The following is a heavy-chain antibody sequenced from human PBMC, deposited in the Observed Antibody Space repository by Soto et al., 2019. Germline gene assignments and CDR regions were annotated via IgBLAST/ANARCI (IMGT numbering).Heavy chain of an antibody. Sequence: VQLVESGGGLVKPGGSLRLSCAAAGCTFSSYTMNWVRQAPGKGLEWVSSISSSTTYIYYADSLEGRFTISRDNAKNSLYLQMNSLRAEDTAIYYCARGTTTVTMRGYFDLWGRGTLVTVSS. CDR2: ISSSTTYI. D-gene: IGHD4-17*01. J-gene: IGHJ2*01. CDR1: GCTFSSYT. V-gene: IGHV3-21*01. CDR3: ARGTTTVTMRGYFDL.